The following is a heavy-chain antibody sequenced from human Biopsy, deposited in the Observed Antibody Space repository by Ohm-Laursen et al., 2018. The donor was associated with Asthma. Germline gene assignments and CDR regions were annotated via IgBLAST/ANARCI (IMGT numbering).Heavy chain of an antibody. Sequence: SAKPSCKASRYTFTSFGISWVRQAPGQGLEWMGWISAYNGNTNYAQKLQGRIPMTTDTSTSTTYMGLRSLRSDDTAVYYLARDGPVGAPSDYWGQGTLVTVSS. CDR3: ARDGPVGAPSDY. V-gene: IGHV1-18*04. D-gene: IGHD1-26*01. CDR2: ISAYNGNT. CDR1: RYTFTSFG. J-gene: IGHJ4*02.